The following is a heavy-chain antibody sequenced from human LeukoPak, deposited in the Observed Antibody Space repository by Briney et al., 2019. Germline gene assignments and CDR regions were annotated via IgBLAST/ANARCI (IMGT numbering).Heavy chain of an antibody. D-gene: IGHD2-2*01. CDR1: GFTFSSYG. Sequence: GGSLRLSCAASGFTFSSYGMHWVRQAPGKGLEWVAVISYDGSNKYYADSVKGRFTISRDNSKNTLYLQMNSLRAEDTAVYYCARSPGYAIDYWGQGTLVTVSS. CDR3: ARSPGYAIDY. CDR2: ISYDGSNK. V-gene: IGHV3-30*03. J-gene: IGHJ4*02.